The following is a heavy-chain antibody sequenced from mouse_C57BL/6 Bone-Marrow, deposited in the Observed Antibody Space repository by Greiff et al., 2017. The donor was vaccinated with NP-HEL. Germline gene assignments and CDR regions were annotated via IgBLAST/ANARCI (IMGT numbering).Heavy chain of an antibody. Sequence: QVTLKESGPGILQPSQTLSLTCSFSGFSLSTFGMGVGWIRQPSGKGLEWLAHIWWDDDKYYNPALKGRLTISKDTSKNQVFLKIANVDTADTATYYCARNYYGSSYRGDFDYWGQGTTLTVSS. CDR3: ARNYYGSSYRGDFDY. D-gene: IGHD1-1*01. V-gene: IGHV8-8*01. J-gene: IGHJ2*01. CDR1: GFSLSTFGMG. CDR2: IWWDDDK.